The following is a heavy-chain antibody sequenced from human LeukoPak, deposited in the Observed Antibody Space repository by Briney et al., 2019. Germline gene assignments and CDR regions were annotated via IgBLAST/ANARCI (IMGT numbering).Heavy chain of an antibody. CDR1: GFTFSSYS. J-gene: IGHJ6*02. CDR3: ARDRDVPAIGMDV. Sequence: GGSLRLSCAASGFTFSSYSMNWVRQAPGKGLEWVSSISSSSSYMYYADSVKGRFTISRDNAKNSLYLQMNSLRAEDTAVYYCARDRDVPAIGMDVWGQGTTVTVSS. CDR2: ISSSSSYM. V-gene: IGHV3-21*06.